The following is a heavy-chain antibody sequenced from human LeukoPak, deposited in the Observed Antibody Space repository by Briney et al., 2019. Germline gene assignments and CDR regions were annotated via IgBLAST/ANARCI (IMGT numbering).Heavy chain of an antibody. Sequence: SGPTLVKPTQTLTLTCTFSGFSLSTSGVGVGWIRQPPGKALEWLALIYWDDDNRYSPSLKSRLTLTKDTSKNQVVLTMTNMDPVDTGTYYCAHSGDYYDGWNYWGQGTLVTVSS. D-gene: IGHD4-23*01. CDR3: AHSGDYYDGWNY. V-gene: IGHV2-5*02. CDR2: IYWDDDN. J-gene: IGHJ4*02. CDR1: GFSLSTSGVG.